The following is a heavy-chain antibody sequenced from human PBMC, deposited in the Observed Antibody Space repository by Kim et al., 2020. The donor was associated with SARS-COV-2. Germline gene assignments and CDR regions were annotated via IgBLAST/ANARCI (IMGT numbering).Heavy chain of an antibody. J-gene: IGHJ5*02. Sequence: SVKVSCKASGGTFSSYAISWVRQAPGQGLEWMGGIIPIFDTANYAQKFQGRVMITADESTSTAYMELSSLRSEDTAVYYCARDSSGLGWFDPWGQGTLVTVSS. D-gene: IGHD4-17*01. CDR2: IIPIFDTA. CDR1: GGTFSSYA. CDR3: ARDSSGLGWFDP. V-gene: IGHV1-69*13.